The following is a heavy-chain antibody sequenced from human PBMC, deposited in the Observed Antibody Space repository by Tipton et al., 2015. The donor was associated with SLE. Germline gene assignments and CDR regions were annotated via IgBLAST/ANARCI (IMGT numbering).Heavy chain of an antibody. D-gene: IGHD6-13*01. CDR2: IYYSGST. J-gene: IGHJ6*02. CDR1: GGSISSSSYY. CDR3: AGHSTSSWYYYYYGMDV. V-gene: IGHV4-39*01. Sequence: TLSLTCTVSGGSISSSSYYWGWIRQPPGKGLEWIGCIYYSGSTYYNPSLKSRVTISVDTSKNQFSLKLSSVTAADTAVYYCAGHSTSSWYYYYYGMDVWGQGTTVTVSS.